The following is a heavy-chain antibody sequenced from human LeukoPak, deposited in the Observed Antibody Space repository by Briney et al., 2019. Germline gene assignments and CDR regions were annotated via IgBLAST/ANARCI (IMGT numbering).Heavy chain of an antibody. CDR2: INPNSGGT. V-gene: IGHV1-2*02. D-gene: IGHD3-10*01. CDR1: GYTFTGYY. CDR3: ARNKLTKVRGVINCWFDP. J-gene: IGHJ5*02. Sequence: ASVKVSCKASGYTFTGYYMHWVRQAPGQGLEWMGWINPNSGGTNYAQKFQGRVTMTRDTSISTAYMELSRLRSDDTAVYYCARNKLTKVRGVINCWFDPWGQGTLVTVSS.